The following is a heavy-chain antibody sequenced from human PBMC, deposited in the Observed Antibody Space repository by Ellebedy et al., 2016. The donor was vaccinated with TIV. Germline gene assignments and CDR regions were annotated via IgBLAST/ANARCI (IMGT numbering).Heavy chain of an antibody. CDR1: GFTFSTYW. CDR2: IRQDESEK. CDR3: AKDLGDGYNKGFYGMDV. Sequence: GESLKISXAASGFTFSTYWMGWVRQAPGKGLEWVANIRQDESEKYYVDSVKGRFTISRDNAKNSLYLQMNSLRAEDTAVYYCAKDLGDGYNKGFYGMDVWGQGTTVTVSS. V-gene: IGHV3-7*03. J-gene: IGHJ6*02. D-gene: IGHD5-24*01.